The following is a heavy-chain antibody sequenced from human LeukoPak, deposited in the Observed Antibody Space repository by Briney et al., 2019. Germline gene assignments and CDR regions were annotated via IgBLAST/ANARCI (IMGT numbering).Heavy chain of an antibody. CDR2: IYTSGTT. D-gene: IGHD6-13*01. CDR3: ARVAASGTALDAFDN. CDR1: GGSITSYY. V-gene: IGHV4-4*07. Sequence: SETLSLICIVSGGSITSYYWSWIRQPPGKGLEWIGRIYTSGTTKYNPSLKSRVTISVDTSKNQFSLRLSSVTAADTAVYYCARVAASGTALDAFDNWGQGTMVTVSS. J-gene: IGHJ3*02.